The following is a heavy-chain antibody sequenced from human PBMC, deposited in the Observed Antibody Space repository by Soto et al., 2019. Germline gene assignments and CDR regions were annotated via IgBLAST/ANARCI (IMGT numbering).Heavy chain of an antibody. CDR2: IIDSGAST. D-gene: IGHD2-15*01. V-gene: IGHV3-23*01. CDR3: AKTDIVVVLTAAGVANYFDC. Sequence: GGSLRLSCAAFGFTFSSCAMGWVRQAPGEGLEWVSDIIDSGASTYYADSVKGRFTIAGDNSKGTLYLQMNRWRAEDTAVYYCAKTDIVVVLTAAGVANYFDCWGQGT. J-gene: IGHJ4*02. CDR1: GFTFSSCA.